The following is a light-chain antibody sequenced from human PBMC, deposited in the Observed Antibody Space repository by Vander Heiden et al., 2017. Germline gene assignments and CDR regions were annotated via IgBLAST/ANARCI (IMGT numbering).Light chain of an antibody. CDR2: RNN. Sequence: QSVLTQPPSASGTPGQSVPISCSGSSSNTGSSYVYWYQQLPGTAPKLLIYRNNQRPSGVPDRFSGSKSGTSASLAINGLRSEDEADYFCAAWDDSLSGSVFGGGTKVTVL. CDR3: AAWDDSLSGSV. J-gene: IGLJ2*01. V-gene: IGLV1-47*01. CDR1: SSNTGSSY.